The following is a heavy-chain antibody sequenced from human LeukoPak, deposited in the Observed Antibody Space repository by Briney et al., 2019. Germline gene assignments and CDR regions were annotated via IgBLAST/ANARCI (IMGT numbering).Heavy chain of an antibody. CDR3: ARTHGASSYDFWSGYLS. CDR2: IYYSGST. V-gene: IGHV4-59*08. D-gene: IGHD3-3*01. J-gene: IGHJ4*02. CDR1: GDSISGYY. Sequence: TSETLSLTCTVSGDSISGYYWSWIRQPPGKGLEWIGYIYYSGSTYYNPSVKSRVIISVDTSKDQFSLWLSSVTAADTAVYYCARTHGASSYDFWSGYLSWGQGTLVTVSS.